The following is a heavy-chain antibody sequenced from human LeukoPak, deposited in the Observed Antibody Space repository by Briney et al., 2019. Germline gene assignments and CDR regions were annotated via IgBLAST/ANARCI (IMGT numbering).Heavy chain of an antibody. CDR2: IYYSGST. J-gene: IGHJ4*02. D-gene: IGHD1-26*01. CDR3: ARGPTQWELPY. CDR1: GGSISSYY. Sequence: KSSETLSLTCTVSGGSISSYYWSWIRQPPGKGLEWIGYIYYSGSTNYNPSLKSRVTISVDKSKNQFSLKLSSVTAADTAVYYCARGPTQWELPYWGQGTLVTVSS. V-gene: IGHV4-59*12.